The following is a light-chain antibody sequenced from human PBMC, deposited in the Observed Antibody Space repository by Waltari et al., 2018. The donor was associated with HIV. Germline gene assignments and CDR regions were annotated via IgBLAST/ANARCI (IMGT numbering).Light chain of an antibody. Sequence: QSVLTQPPSASGTPGQRVTISCSGRSSTIGRNVVNWYQQLPGTAPNLLIDSNKQRPSGVPDRFSGSKSGTSASLAISGLQSEDEADYYCTAWDDSLNAYVFGTGTKVTVL. J-gene: IGLJ1*01. CDR2: SNK. CDR1: SSTIGRNV. V-gene: IGLV1-44*01. CDR3: TAWDDSLNAYV.